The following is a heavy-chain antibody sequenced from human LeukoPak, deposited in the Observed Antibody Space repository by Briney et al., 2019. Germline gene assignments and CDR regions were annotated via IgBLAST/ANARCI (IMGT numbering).Heavy chain of an antibody. V-gene: IGHV1-69*06. J-gene: IGHJ3*02. CDR2: IIPIFGTA. Sequence: SVKVSCKASGGTFSSYAISWVRQAPGQGLEWMGGIIPIFGTANYAQKFQGRVTITADKSTSTAYMELSSLRSEDTAVYYCARGIAAAGGDAFDIWGQGTMATVSS. D-gene: IGHD6-13*01. CDR3: ARGIAAAGGDAFDI. CDR1: GGTFSSYA.